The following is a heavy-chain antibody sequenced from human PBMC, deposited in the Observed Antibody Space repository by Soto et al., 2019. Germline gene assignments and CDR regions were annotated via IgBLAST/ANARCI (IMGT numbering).Heavy chain of an antibody. CDR1: GDSVSSNSAA. Sequence: SQTLSLTCAISGDSVSSNSAAWNWIRQSPSRGLEWLGRTYYRSKWYNDYAVSVKSRITISADTSMNQFSLQLNSLTPEDTAVYYCARETGYSYGYYYYYGMDVWGQGTTVTVSS. CDR3: ARETGYSYGYYYYYGMDV. V-gene: IGHV6-1*01. J-gene: IGHJ6*02. CDR2: TYYRSKWYN. D-gene: IGHD5-18*01.